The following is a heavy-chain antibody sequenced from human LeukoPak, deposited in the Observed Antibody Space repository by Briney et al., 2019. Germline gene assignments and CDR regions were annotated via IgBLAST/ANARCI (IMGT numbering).Heavy chain of an antibody. CDR1: GGSISSGDYY. CDR2: IYYSGST. J-gene: IGHJ5*02. Sequence: SETLSLTCTVSGGSISSGDYYWSGIRQPPGKGLEWIGYIYYSGSTYYNPSLKSRVTISVDASKNQFSLKLSSVTAADTAVYYCATEPYGSGTTSWFDPWGQGTLVTVSS. D-gene: IGHD3-10*01. CDR3: ATEPYGSGTTSWFDP. V-gene: IGHV4-30-4*01.